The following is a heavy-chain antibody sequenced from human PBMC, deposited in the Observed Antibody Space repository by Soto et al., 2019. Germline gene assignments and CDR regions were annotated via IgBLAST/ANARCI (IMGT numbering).Heavy chain of an antibody. Sequence: ASGKVTSKAYGYTFASYGISWVRQAPGQGLEWMGWISAYSGNTNYAQKLQGRVTMTTDTSTSTAYMGLRSLRSEDTAVYYCARPVGPRASFNFWGQGTMVTVS. V-gene: IGHV1-18*01. D-gene: IGHD1-26*01. CDR1: GYTFASYG. CDR2: ISAYSGNT. CDR3: ARPVGPRASFNF. J-gene: IGHJ3*01.